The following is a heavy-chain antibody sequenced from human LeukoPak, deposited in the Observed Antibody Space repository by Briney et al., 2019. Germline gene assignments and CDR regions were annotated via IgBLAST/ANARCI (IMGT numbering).Heavy chain of an antibody. D-gene: IGHD5-24*01. CDR1: GGTFSSYA. Sequence: GSSVKVSCKASGGTFSSYAISWVRQTPGRGLEWMGRIIPIFGIANYAQKFQGRVTITADKSTSTAYMELSSLRSEDTAVYYCAREGEDVEMANWGQGTLVTVSS. CDR3: AREGEDVEMAN. J-gene: IGHJ4*02. CDR2: IIPIFGIA. V-gene: IGHV1-69*04.